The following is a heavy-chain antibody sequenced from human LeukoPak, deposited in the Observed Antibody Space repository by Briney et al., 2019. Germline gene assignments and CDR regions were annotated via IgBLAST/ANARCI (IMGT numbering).Heavy chain of an antibody. CDR2: IYSCGST. J-gene: IGHJ3*02. CDR1: GFTVSSNY. CDR3: ARQFGRCGSSWYDSAFDI. Sequence: GGSLRLSCAASGFTVSSNYMSWVRQAPGKGLEWVSVIYSCGSTYYADSVKGRFTISRDNSKNTLYLQMNSLRAEDTAVYYCARQFGRCGSSWYDSAFDIWGQGTMVTVSS. D-gene: IGHD6-13*01. V-gene: IGHV3-66*03.